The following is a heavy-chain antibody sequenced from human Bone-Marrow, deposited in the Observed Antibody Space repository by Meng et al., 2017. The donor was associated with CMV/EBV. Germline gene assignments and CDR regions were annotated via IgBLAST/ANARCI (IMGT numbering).Heavy chain of an antibody. CDR1: GFTFSSYA. CDR3: ARNGVRGVWGYYIDY. J-gene: IGHJ4*02. V-gene: IGHV3-30*04. CDR2: ISYDGSNK. Sequence: GESLKISCAASGFTFSSYAMHWVRQAPGKGLEWVAVISYDGSNKYYADSVKGRFTISRDNSKNTLYLQMNSLRAEDTAVYYCARNGVRGVWGYYIDYWGQGTLVTVSS. D-gene: IGHD3-10*01.